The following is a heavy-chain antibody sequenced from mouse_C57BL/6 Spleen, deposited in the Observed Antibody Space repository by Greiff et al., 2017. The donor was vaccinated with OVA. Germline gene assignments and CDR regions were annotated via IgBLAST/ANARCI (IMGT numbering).Heavy chain of an antibody. Sequence: QVQLQQPGAELVKPGASVKLSCKASGYTFTSYCMQWVKQRPGQGLEWIGEIDPSAGYTNYNQKFKGKATLTVDTSSSTAYMQLSSLTSEDAAVYYCARRHYGLRYFDYWGQGTTLTVSS. J-gene: IGHJ2*01. CDR1: GYTFTSYC. CDR2: IDPSAGYT. V-gene: IGHV1-50*01. D-gene: IGHD1-1*02. CDR3: ARRHYGLRYFDY.